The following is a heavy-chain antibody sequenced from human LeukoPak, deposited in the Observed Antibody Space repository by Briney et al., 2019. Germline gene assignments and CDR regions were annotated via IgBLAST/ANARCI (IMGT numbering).Heavy chain of an antibody. Sequence: PSETLSLTCAVYGGSFSGYYWSWIRQPPGKGLEWIGEINHSGSTNYNPSLKSRVTISVDTSKNQFSLKLSSVTAADTAVYYCARTTYYGSGSYYRFWGQGTLVTVSS. CDR2: INHSGST. V-gene: IGHV4-34*01. J-gene: IGHJ4*02. CDR3: ARTTYYGSGSYYRF. D-gene: IGHD3-10*01. CDR1: GGSFSGYY.